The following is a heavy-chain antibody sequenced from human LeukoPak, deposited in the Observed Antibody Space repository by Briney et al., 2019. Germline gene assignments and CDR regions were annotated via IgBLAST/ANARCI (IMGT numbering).Heavy chain of an antibody. J-gene: IGHJ4*02. D-gene: IGHD3-22*01. CDR2: ISAYNGNT. CDR3: ARDRNHYYDSSGYYYIPFDY. Sequence: ASVKVSCKASGYTFTSYGISWVRQAPGQGLEWMGWISAYNGNTNYAQKLQCRVTMTTDTSTSTAYMELRSLRSDDTAVYYCARDRNHYYDSSGYYYIPFDYWGQGTLVTVSS. CDR1: GYTFTSYG. V-gene: IGHV1-18*01.